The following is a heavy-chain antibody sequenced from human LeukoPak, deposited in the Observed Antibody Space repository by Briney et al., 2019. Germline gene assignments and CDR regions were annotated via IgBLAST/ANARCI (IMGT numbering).Heavy chain of an antibody. CDR2: ISYDGSNK. V-gene: IGHV3-30*18. Sequence: GRSLRLSCAASGFTFSSYDIHWVRQAPGKGLEWVAVISYDGSNKYHADSVKGRFTISRDNSKNTLYLQMNSLITEDTAVYYCAKGYSSGWSIFDYWGQGTLVTVSS. CDR1: GFTFSSYD. D-gene: IGHD6-19*01. CDR3: AKGYSSGWSIFDY. J-gene: IGHJ4*02.